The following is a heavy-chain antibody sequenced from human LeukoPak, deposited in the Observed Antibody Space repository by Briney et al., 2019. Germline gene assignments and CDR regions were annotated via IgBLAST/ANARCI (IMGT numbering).Heavy chain of an antibody. CDR1: GFTFSSYA. J-gene: IGHJ3*02. V-gene: IGHV3-23*01. Sequence: GGSLRLSCAASGFTFSSYAMGWVRQAPGKGLEWVSGISAGGETTFYADSVRGRLTISRDNSKNTLYLQMNRLRADDTAVYYCAKSLLTTATGTGRAFDIWGQGTMVTVSS. CDR2: ISAGGETT. D-gene: IGHD1-1*01. CDR3: AKSLLTTATGTGRAFDI.